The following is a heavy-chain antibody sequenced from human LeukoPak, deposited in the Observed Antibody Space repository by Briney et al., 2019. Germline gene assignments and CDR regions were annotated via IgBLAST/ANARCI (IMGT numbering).Heavy chain of an antibody. CDR2: IYYSGST. D-gene: IGHD1-26*01. V-gene: IGHV4-39*01. Sequence: SETLSLTCTVSGGSISSSSYYWGWIRQPPGKGLEWIGSIYYSGSTYYNPSLKSRVTISVDTSKNQFSLKLSSVTAADTAVYYCARWDQWELSFDYWGQGTLVTVSS. CDR1: GGSISSSSYY. J-gene: IGHJ4*02. CDR3: ARWDQWELSFDY.